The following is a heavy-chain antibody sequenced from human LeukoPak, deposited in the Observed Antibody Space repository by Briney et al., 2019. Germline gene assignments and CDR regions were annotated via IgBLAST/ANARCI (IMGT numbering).Heavy chain of an antibody. J-gene: IGHJ4*02. CDR3: ARDPDYYGSGSGIFGN. D-gene: IGHD3-10*01. CDR1: GYTFSSFG. CDR2: ISAYTGDT. Sequence: ASVKVSCKASGYTFSSFGLTWVRQAPGQGLEWMGWISAYTGDTKYAQKIQGRVTMTTDRSASTAYMELRSLRSDDTAVYYCARDPDYYGSGSGIFGNWGQGTLVTVSS. V-gene: IGHV1-18*01.